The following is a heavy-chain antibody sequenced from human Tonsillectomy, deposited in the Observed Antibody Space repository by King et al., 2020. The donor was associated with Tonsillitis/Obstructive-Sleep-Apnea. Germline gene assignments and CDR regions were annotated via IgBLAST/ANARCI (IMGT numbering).Heavy chain of an antibody. V-gene: IGHV3-64D*06. CDR1: GFTFSNYV. CDR2: ISSNGVST. Sequence: VQLVESGGGLVQLGGSLRLSCSASGFTFSNYVILWVRQAPGKGLEYVSAISSNGVSTYYADSVKGRFTISRDNSKNMLYLQMSSLRVEDTAVYYCVKAPSIIITAADAFDIWGQGTMVTVSS. CDR3: VKAPSIIITAADAFDI. D-gene: IGHD3-16*01. J-gene: IGHJ3*02.